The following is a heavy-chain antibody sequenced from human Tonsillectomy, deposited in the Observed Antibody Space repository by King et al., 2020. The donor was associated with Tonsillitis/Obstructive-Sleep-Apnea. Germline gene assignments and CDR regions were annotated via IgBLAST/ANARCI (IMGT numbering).Heavy chain of an antibody. J-gene: IGHJ4*02. CDR2: IHHSGRT. CDR3: ARGHAWGAGFDY. Sequence: VQLQQWGAGLLKPSETLSLTCAVSGGSFTAYYWRWIRQAPGKGLEWIGEIHHSGRTNYNPSLKSRVAISVDTSKNQFSLNVNSVTAADAAVYYCARGHAWGAGFDYWGQGTLVTVSS. V-gene: IGHV4-34*01. D-gene: IGHD7-27*01. CDR1: GGSFTAYY.